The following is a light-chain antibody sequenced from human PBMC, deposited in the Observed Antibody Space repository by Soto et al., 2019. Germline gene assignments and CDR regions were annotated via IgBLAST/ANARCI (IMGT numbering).Light chain of an antibody. CDR3: LPSHLLGT. CDR1: QSVSTS. CDR2: GAS. J-gene: IGKJ1*01. Sequence: EILMSLSPATLSVYTGDSGTLSFRASQSVSTSLAWYQQKPGQAPRLLIYGASTRATDIPARFSGSGSGTEFTLTISSLQSENFAVYYCLPSHLLGTFCQGGMVDIK. V-gene: IGKV3-15*01.